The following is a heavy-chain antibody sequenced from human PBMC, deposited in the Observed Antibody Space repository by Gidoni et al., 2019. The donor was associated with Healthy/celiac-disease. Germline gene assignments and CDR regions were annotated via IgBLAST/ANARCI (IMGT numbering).Heavy chain of an antibody. CDR3: AKDFSSSWYPAYGGFDP. CDR2: ISGSGGST. Sequence: VQLLESGGGLVQPGGSLRLPCAASGFTFCSYAMRWVRQAPGKGLEWGADISGSGGSTYCADSGKGRFTISRDNSKNTLYLQRNSLRAEDTAVYYCAKDFSSSWYPAYGGFDPWGQGTLVTVSS. J-gene: IGHJ5*02. V-gene: IGHV3-23*01. CDR1: GFTFCSYA. D-gene: IGHD6-13*01.